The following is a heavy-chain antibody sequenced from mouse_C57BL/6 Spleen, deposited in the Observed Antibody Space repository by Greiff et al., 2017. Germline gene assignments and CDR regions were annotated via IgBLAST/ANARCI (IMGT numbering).Heavy chain of an antibody. J-gene: IGHJ2*01. CDR3: ARQENWDYFDY. Sequence: EVKLMESGGGLVKPGGSLKLSCAASGFTFSSYTMSWVRQTPEKRLEWVATISGGGGNTYYPDSVKGRFTISRDNAKNTLYLQMSSLRSEDTAVYYCARQENWDYFDYWGQGTTLTVSS. CDR2: ISGGGGNT. D-gene: IGHD4-1*01. CDR1: GFTFSSYT. V-gene: IGHV5-9*04.